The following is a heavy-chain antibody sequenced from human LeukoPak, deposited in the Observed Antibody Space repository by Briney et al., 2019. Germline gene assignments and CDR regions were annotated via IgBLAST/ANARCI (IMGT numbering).Heavy chain of an antibody. V-gene: IGHV3-48*03. Sequence: GGSLRLSCAASTFTFSSYAMNWVRQAPGKGLEWVSYISSSGSTIYYADSVKGRFTISRDNAKNSLYLQMNSLRAEDTAVYYCARASYSYDINGWVPFDYWGQGTLVTVSS. CDR1: TFTFSSYA. CDR2: ISSSGSTI. CDR3: ARASYSYDINGWVPFDY. J-gene: IGHJ4*02. D-gene: IGHD3-22*01.